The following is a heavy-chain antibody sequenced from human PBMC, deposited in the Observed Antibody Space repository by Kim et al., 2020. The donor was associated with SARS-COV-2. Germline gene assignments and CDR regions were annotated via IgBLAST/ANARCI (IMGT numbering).Heavy chain of an antibody. Sequence: GGSLRLSCAASGFTVSSNYMSWVRQAPGKGLEWVSVIYSGGSTYYADSVKGRFTISRDNSKNTMYLQMNSLRAEDTAVYYCARGGDYYDISGYYGRDYWGQGTLVTVSS. CDR3: ARGGDYYDISGYYGRDY. V-gene: IGHV3-53*01. J-gene: IGHJ4*02. CDR1: GFTVSSNY. D-gene: IGHD3-22*01. CDR2: IYSGGST.